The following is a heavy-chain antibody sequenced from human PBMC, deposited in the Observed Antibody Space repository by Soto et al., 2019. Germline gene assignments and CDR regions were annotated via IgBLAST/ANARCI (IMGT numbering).Heavy chain of an antibody. CDR2: IWYDGSNK. J-gene: IGHJ4*02. V-gene: IGHV3-33*01. Sequence: PGGSLRLSCAASGFTFSSYGMHWVRQAPGKGLEWVAVIWYDGSNKYYADSVKDRFTISRDNSKNTLYLQMDSLRAEDTAVYYCARDQQDYDFNFDYWGQGTLVTVSS. CDR3: ARDQQDYDFNFDY. D-gene: IGHD3-3*01. CDR1: GFTFSSYG.